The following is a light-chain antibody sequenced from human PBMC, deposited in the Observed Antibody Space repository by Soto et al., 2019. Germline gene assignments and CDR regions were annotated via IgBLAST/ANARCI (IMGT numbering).Light chain of an antibody. CDR2: GAS. CDR1: QSVMSNY. Sequence: EIVLTQSPGTQSLSPGERATLSCRASQSVMSNYVAWYHQKPGQAPRLLISGASPRAAGIPDRFSGSGSGTDFTLTISRLEPEDFAVYYCQQYGSSPPGTFGQGTKVDIK. CDR3: QQYGSSPPGT. V-gene: IGKV3-20*01. J-gene: IGKJ1*01.